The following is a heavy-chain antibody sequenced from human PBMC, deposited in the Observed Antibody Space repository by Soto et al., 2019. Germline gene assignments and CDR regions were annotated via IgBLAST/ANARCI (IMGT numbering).Heavy chain of an antibody. CDR1: GFTFSSSA. J-gene: IGHJ5*02. V-gene: IGHV3-23*01. Sequence: PGGSLRLSCAASGFTFSSSAMTWVRQAPGKGLEWVSAISGSGGSTYYADSVKGRFTISRDNSKNTLYLQMNSLRAEDTAVYYCAKGVSDFFNWFAPWGQGTLVTVSS. CDR3: AKGVSDFFNWFAP. CDR2: ISGSGGST. D-gene: IGHD3-3*01.